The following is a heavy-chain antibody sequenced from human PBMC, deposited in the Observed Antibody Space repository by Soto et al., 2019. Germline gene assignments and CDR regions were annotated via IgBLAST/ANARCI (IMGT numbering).Heavy chain of an antibody. Sequence: ESGGGLVTPGGSLRLSCAASGFTFSSYSMNWVRQAPGKGLEWVSSISSSSSYIYYADSVKGRFTISRDNAKNSLYLQMNSLRAEDTAVYYCARFGAAGATVTTRAFDIWGQGTMVTVSS. D-gene: IGHD4-4*01. V-gene: IGHV3-21*01. J-gene: IGHJ3*02. CDR2: ISSSSSYI. CDR3: ARFGAAGATVTTRAFDI. CDR1: GFTFSSYS.